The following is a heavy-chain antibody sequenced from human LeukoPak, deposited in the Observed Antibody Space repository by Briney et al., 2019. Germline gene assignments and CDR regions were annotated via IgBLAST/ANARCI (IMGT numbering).Heavy chain of an antibody. CDR1: GGSISSYY. D-gene: IGHD3-16*02. Sequence: SETLSLTCTVSGGSISSYYWSWIRQPPGKGLEWIGYIYYSGSTNYNPSLKSRVTISVDTSKNQFSLKVRPVTAADTAVYYCARLAHGAYVWGTNRLYFFDHWGQGTLVTVSS. CDR3: ARLAHGAYVWGTNRLYFFDH. CDR2: IYYSGST. V-gene: IGHV4-59*01. J-gene: IGHJ4*02.